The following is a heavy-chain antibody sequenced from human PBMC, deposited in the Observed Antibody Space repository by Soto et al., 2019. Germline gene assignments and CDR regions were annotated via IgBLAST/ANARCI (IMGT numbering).Heavy chain of an antibody. CDR1: GGSISSYY. Sequence: ASETLSLTCTVSGGSISSYYWSWIRQPPGKRLEWIGYIYYSGSTNYNPSLKSRVTISVDTSKNQFSLKLSSVTAADTAVYYCARVIAARWDYYYYYMDVWGRGTTVTVSS. V-gene: IGHV4-59*01. CDR2: IYYSGST. J-gene: IGHJ6*03. D-gene: IGHD6-6*01. CDR3: ARVIAARWDYYYYYMDV.